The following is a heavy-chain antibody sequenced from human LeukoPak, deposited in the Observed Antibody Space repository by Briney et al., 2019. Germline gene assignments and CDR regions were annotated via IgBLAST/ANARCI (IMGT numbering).Heavy chain of an antibody. Sequence: ASVKVSCKASGYTFTSYAMNWVRQAPGQGLEWMGWINTNTGNPTYAQGFTGRFVFSLDTPVSTAYLQISSLKAEDTAVYYCARGTLYYDSSGPYSPWGQGTLVTVSS. J-gene: IGHJ5*02. CDR3: ARGTLYYDSSGPYSP. V-gene: IGHV7-4-1*02. CDR1: GYTFTSYA. CDR2: INTNTGNP. D-gene: IGHD3-22*01.